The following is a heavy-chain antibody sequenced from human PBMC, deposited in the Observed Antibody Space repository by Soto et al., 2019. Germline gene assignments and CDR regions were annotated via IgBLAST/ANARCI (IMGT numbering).Heavy chain of an antibody. D-gene: IGHD6-6*01. CDR3: ARDAQGWSSSPSLGDFYYYHGMDV. CDR1: GGSISSGGYY. V-gene: IGHV4-31*03. Sequence: KPSETLSLTCTVSGGSISSGGYYWSWIRQHPGKGLEWIGYIYYSGSVYYNPSLRGRVTISVDTSQNQFSLKLSSVTAADTAVYYCARDAQGWSSSPSLGDFYYYHGMDVWGHGTTVTVSS. J-gene: IGHJ6*02. CDR2: IYYSGSV.